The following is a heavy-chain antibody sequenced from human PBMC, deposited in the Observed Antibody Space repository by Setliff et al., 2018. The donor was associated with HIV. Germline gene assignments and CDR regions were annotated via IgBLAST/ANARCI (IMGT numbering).Heavy chain of an antibody. CDR1: GFTFSSYA. Sequence: GGSLRLSCAASGFTFSSYAMSWVRQAPGKGLEWVSAITGSGASTYYADSVKGRFTISRDNSKNTLHLQMNSLRAEDTAVYYCAMTNSPAYFGYLNDWGRGTLVTVSS. CDR2: ITGSGAST. D-gene: IGHD3-16*01. J-gene: IGHJ4*02. V-gene: IGHV3-23*01. CDR3: AMTNSPAYFGYLND.